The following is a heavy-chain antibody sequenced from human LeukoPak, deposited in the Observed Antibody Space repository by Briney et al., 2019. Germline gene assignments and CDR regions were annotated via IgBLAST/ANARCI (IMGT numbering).Heavy chain of an antibody. CDR1: GFTFSSYG. J-gene: IGHJ4*02. CDR2: IRYDGSNK. CDR3: AKDLQWVGAPGSDY. D-gene: IGHD1-26*01. Sequence: GGSLRLSCAASGFTFSSYGMHWVRQAPGKGLEWVAFIRYDGSNKYYADSVKGRFTISRDNSKNTLYLQMNSLRAEDTAAYYCAKDLQWVGAPGSDYWGQGTLVTVSS. V-gene: IGHV3-30*02.